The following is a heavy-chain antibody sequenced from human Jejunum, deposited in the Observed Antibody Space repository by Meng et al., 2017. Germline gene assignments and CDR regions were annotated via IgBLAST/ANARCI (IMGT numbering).Heavy chain of an antibody. J-gene: IGHJ4*02. V-gene: IGHV4-30-4*01. CDR2: IYYDGNT. Sequence: QVQLQESGAGLVKTSQTLSLTCTFSGGSLASVSLQWTWIRQPPGKGLEYIGYIYYDGNTNYSPSLKSRVSISIDTSKNQFSLRLNSVTAADTAVYYCAREVYLDTAMLIDSWGPGTLVTVSS. CDR1: GGSLASVSLQ. D-gene: IGHD5-18*01. CDR3: AREVYLDTAMLIDS.